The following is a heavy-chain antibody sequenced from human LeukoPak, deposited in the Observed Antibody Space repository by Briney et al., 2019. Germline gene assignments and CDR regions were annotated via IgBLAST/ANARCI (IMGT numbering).Heavy chain of an antibody. CDR1: GGSISSYY. CDR2: IYYSGST. Sequence: PSETLSLTCTVSGGSISSYYWSWIRQPPGKGLEWIGYIYYSGSTNYNPSLKSRVTISVDTSKNQFSLKLSSVTAADTAVYYCARGLVVPALIRVYYYGMDVWGQGTTVTVSS. V-gene: IGHV4-59*01. CDR3: ARGLVVPALIRVYYYGMDV. D-gene: IGHD2-2*01. J-gene: IGHJ6*02.